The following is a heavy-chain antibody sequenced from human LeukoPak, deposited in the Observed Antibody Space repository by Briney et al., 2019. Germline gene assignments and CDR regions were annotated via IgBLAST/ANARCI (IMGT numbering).Heavy chain of an antibody. Sequence: SETLSLTCAVYGGSFSGYYWSWIRQPPGKGLERIGEINHSGSTNYNPSLKSRVTISVDTSKNQFSLKLSSVTAADTAVYYCARGPFRITMVRGAFDYWGQGTLVTVSS. V-gene: IGHV4-34*01. CDR1: GGSFSGYY. CDR3: ARGPFRITMVRGAFDY. D-gene: IGHD3-10*01. CDR2: INHSGST. J-gene: IGHJ4*02.